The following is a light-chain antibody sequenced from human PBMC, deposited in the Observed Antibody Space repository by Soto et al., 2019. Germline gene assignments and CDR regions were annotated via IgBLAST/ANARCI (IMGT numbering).Light chain of an antibody. Sequence: NFMLTQPHSVSASPGKTVTISCTRSSGSFASNSVQWYQQRPGSSPTTVIYEDNQRPSGVPDRFSGSIDSSSKSASLSISGLKTEDEADYYCQSYDSSNWVFGGGTQLTVL. V-gene: IGLV6-57*01. CDR2: EDN. CDR3: QSYDSSNWV. CDR1: SGSFASNS. J-gene: IGLJ3*02.